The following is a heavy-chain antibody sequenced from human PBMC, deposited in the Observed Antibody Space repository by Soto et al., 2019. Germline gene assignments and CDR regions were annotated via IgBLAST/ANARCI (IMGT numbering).Heavy chain of an antibody. CDR1: GFTFSSYA. CDR2: ISGSGGST. D-gene: IGHD2-2*01. J-gene: IGHJ4*02. V-gene: IGHV3-23*01. CDR3: AKDRHVVPAAMLLDY. Sequence: GGSLRLSCAASGFTFSSYAMSWVRQAPGKGLEWVSAISGSGGSTYYADSVKGRFTISRDNSKNTLYLQMNSLRAEDTAVYYCAKDRHVVPAAMLLDYWGQGTLVTVSS.